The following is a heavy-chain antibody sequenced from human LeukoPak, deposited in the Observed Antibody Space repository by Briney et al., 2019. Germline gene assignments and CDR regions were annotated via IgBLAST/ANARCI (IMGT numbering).Heavy chain of an antibody. CDR3: ATPYCSSLSCLDVFNI. CDR1: GISISDGRYY. CDR2: KYYSGSA. V-gene: IGHV4-31*03. D-gene: IGHD2-2*01. Sequence: PSQTLSVTCNVSGISISDGRYYWAWIRQRPGRGLEWIGYKYYSGSAKYNPSLKSRLTISIDTPENQFSLHLSSVTAADTAMYYCATPYCSSLSCLDVFNIWGQGRMVTVSS. J-gene: IGHJ3*02.